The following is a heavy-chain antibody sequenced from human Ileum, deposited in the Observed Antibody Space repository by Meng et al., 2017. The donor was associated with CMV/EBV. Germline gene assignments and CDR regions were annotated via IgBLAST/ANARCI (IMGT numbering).Heavy chain of an antibody. CDR2: IKQDGSEK. CDR3: AGYCSGGSCFIAYYGMDV. CDR1: GFTFSSYW. V-gene: IGHV3-7*01. D-gene: IGHD2-15*01. Sequence: SCAASGFTFSSYWMSWVRQAPGKGLEWVANIKQDGSEKYYVDSVKGRFTISRDNAKNSLYLQMNSLRAEDTAVYYCAGYCSGGSCFIAYYGMDVWGQGTTVTVSS. J-gene: IGHJ6*02.